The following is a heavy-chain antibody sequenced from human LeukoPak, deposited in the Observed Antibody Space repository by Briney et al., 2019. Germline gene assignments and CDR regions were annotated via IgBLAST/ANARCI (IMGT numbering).Heavy chain of an antibody. CDR2: TYTSGST. Sequence: PSETLSLTCTVSGGSISSYYWSWIRQPAGKGLEWIGRTYTSGSTNYNPSLKSRVTMSVDTSKNQFSLKLSSVTAADTAVYYCARDQKVRGVRGWFDPWGQGTLVTVSS. CDR1: GGSISSYY. CDR3: ARDQKVRGVRGWFDP. V-gene: IGHV4-4*07. J-gene: IGHJ5*02. D-gene: IGHD3-10*01.